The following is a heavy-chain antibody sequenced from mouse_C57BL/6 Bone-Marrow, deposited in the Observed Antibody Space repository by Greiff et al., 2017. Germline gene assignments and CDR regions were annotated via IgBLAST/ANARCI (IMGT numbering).Heavy chain of an antibody. V-gene: IGHV5-15*01. CDR3: ARQFYYGYDGFAY. Sequence: DVKLQESGGGLVQPGGSLKLSCAASGFTFSDYGMAWVRQAPRKGPEWVAFSSNLEYSIYYADTVTGRFTISRENAKNTLYLEMSSLRSEDTAMYYCARQFYYGYDGFAYWGQGTLVTVSA. J-gene: IGHJ3*01. D-gene: IGHD2-2*01. CDR1: GFTFSDYG. CDR2: SSNLEYSI.